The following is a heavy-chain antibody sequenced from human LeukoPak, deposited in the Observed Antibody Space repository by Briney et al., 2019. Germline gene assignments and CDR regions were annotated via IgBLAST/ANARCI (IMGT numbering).Heavy chain of an antibody. D-gene: IGHD3-22*01. CDR1: GFTFSNYG. V-gene: IGHV3-30-3*01. Sequence: GGSLRLSCGVSGFTFSNYGMHWVRQAPGKGLEWVAVISNDGTNSHYGDSVQGRFTISRDNFNNTLFLQLNNLRPEDTAVYYCARDSRVSPASSGYYLYFDYWGQGTLVTVSS. CDR2: ISNDGTNS. CDR3: ARDSRVSPASSGYYLYFDY. J-gene: IGHJ4*02.